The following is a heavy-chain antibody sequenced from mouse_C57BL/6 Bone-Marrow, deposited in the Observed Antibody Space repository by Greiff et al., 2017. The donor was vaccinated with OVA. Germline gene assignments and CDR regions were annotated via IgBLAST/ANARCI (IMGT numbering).Heavy chain of an antibody. D-gene: IGHD1-1*01. Sequence: EVKLMESGPGLAKPSQPLSLTCSVTGYSITSDYWNWIRKFPGNKLAYMGYISYSGSTYYNPSLKSRISITRDTSKNQYYLQLNALSTEDTSTYYGARTTTVVDYYAMDYWGQGTSVTVSS. J-gene: IGHJ4*01. CDR3: ARTTTVVDYYAMDY. CDR2: ISYSGST. V-gene: IGHV3-8*01. CDR1: GYSITSDY.